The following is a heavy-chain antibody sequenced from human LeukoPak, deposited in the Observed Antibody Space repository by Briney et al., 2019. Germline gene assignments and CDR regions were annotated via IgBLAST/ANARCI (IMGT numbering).Heavy chain of an antibody. CDR3: ARESDGYCSGGSCFDGRDYYYYYGMDV. Sequence: GGSLRLSCAASGFTFSSYAMHWVRQAPGKGLEWVAVISYDGSNKYYADSVKGRFTISRDNSKNTLYLQMNSLRAEDTAVYYCARESDGYCSGGSCFDGRDYYYYYGMDVWGQGTTVTVSS. CDR2: ISYDGSNK. V-gene: IGHV3-30-3*01. D-gene: IGHD2-15*01. CDR1: GFTFSSYA. J-gene: IGHJ6*02.